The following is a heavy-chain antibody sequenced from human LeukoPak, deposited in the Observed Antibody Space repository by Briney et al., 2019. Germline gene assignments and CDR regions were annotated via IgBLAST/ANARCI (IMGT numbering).Heavy chain of an antibody. J-gene: IGHJ4*02. Sequence: PSETLSLTCAVYGGSFSGSNWSWIRQPPGKGLEWIGEIYNSGSTIYNPSLKSRVTISVDTSENQFSLNLISVTAADTAVYYCVRAYDYWGQGTLVTVSS. CDR2: IYNSGST. CDR3: VRAYDY. CDR1: GGSFSGSN. V-gene: IGHV4-34*01.